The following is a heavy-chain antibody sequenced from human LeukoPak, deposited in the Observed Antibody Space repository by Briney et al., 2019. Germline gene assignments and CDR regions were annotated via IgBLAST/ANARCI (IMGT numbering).Heavy chain of an antibody. CDR2: ISGSGGST. V-gene: IGHV3-23*01. CDR1: GFTFSSYS. Sequence: GGSLRLSCAASGFTFSSYSMNWVRQAPGKGLEWVSAISGSGGSTYYADSVKGRFTIPRDNSKNTLYLQMNSLRAEDTAVYYCAKGITIFGVVIESGDYWGQGTLVTVSS. CDR3: AKGITIFGVVIESGDY. D-gene: IGHD3-3*01. J-gene: IGHJ4*02.